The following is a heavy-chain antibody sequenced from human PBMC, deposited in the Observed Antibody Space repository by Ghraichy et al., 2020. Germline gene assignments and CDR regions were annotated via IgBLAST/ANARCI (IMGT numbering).Heavy chain of an antibody. CDR3: ARRTTGIAASGTKDSVDL. D-gene: IGHD6-13*01. CDR1: GFTFGDFY. Sequence: GGSLRLSCLASGFTFGDFYMSWIRQAPGKGLEWLSYISCGGTNAYYADSVKGRFTISRDNAKNSLSLQMNSLRAEDTALYYCARRTTGIAASGTKDSVDLWGQGTLVTGSS. V-gene: IGHV3-11*01. CDR2: ISCGGTNA. J-gene: IGHJ4*02.